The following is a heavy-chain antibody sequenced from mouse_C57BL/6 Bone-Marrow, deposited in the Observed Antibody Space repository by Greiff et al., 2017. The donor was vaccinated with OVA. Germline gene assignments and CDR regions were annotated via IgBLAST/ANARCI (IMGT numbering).Heavy chain of an antibody. J-gene: IGHJ2*01. Sequence: DVQLQESGPGLVKPSQSLSLTCSVTGYSITSGYYWNWIRQFPGNKLEWMGYISYDGSNNYNPSLKNRISITRDTSKNQFFLKLNSVTTEDTATFYCASLDGYYYFDYWGQGTTLTVSS. V-gene: IGHV3-6*01. D-gene: IGHD2-3*01. CDR1: GYSITSGYY. CDR3: ASLDGYYYFDY. CDR2: ISYDGSN.